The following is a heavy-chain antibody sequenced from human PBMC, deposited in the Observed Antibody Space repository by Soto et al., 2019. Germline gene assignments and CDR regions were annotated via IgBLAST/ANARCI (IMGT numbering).Heavy chain of an antibody. CDR1: GGSISSGGYY. CDR2: IYYSGST. J-gene: IGHJ2*01. V-gene: IGHV4-31*03. D-gene: IGHD6-13*01. Sequence: QVQLQESGPGLVKPSQTLSLTCTVSGGSISSGGYYWSWIRQHPGKGMEWIGYIYYSGSTCYNPSLKSRITVSVDTSKNQFSLKLSSVTAADTAVYYGAREPRSSWPGWYFDLWGRGTLVTVSS. CDR3: AREPRSSWPGWYFDL.